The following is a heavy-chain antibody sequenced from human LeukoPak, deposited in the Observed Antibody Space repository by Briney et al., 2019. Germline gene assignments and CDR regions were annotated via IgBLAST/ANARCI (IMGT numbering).Heavy chain of an antibody. D-gene: IGHD6-19*01. J-gene: IGHJ3*02. CDR2: ISSSSSSYI. Sequence: GGSLRLSCAASGFTFSSYSMNWVRQAPGKGLEWVSSISSSSSSYIYYADSVKGRFTISRDNAKNSLYLQMNSLRAEDTAVYYCARDRGSSGWYGGFDIWGQGTMVTVSS. CDR3: ARDRGSSGWYGGFDI. CDR1: GFTFSSYS. V-gene: IGHV3-21*01.